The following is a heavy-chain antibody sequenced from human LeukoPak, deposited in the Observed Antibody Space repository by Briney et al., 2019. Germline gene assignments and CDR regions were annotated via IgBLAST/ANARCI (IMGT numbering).Heavy chain of an antibody. V-gene: IGHV3-23*01. D-gene: IGHD5-24*01. CDR3: AREGGDGYNLRGAFDI. CDR1: GFTFSSYA. CDR2: ISGSGGSA. J-gene: IGHJ3*02. Sequence: SGGSLRLSCAASGFTFSSYAMSWVRQAPGKGLEWVSAISGSGGSAYYADSVKGRFTISRDNSKNTLYLQMNSLRAEDTAVYYCAREGGDGYNLRGAFDIWGQGTMVTVSS.